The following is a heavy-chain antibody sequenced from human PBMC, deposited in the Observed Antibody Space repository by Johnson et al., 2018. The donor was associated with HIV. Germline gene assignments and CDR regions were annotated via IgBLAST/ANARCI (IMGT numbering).Heavy chain of an antibody. D-gene: IGHD5-12*01. CDR1: GFTVSSNY. CDR2: IYSGGST. V-gene: IGHV3-66*01. J-gene: IGHJ3*02. Sequence: VQLVESGGGVVQPGRSLRLSCAASGFTVSSNYMSWVRQAPGKGLEWVSVIYSGGSTYYADSVKGRFTISRDNSKNTLYLQMNSLRAEDTAMYFCGCAGGYEWAGVFDIWGQGTMVTVSS. CDR3: GCAGGYEWAGVFDI.